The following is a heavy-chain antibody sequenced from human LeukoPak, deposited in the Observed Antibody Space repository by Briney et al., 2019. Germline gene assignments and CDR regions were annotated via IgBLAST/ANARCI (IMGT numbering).Heavy chain of an antibody. CDR2: IYSSGST. D-gene: IGHD1-7*01. J-gene: IGHJ5*02. V-gene: IGHV4-59*11. CDR3: ASLTGTTSFWFDP. Sequence: SETLSLTCTVSGGSISSHYWSWIRQPPGKGLEWIGYIYSSGSTNYKPSLKSRVTISVDTSKNQFSLKLSSVTAADTAVYYCASLTGTTSFWFDPWGQGTLVTVSS. CDR1: GGSISSHY.